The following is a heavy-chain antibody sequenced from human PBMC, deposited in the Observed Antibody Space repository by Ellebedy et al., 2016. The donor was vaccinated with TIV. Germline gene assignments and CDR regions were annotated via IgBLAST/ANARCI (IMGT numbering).Heavy chain of an antibody. V-gene: IGHV4-59*12. CDR1: GGSISTFY. Sequence: MPSETLSLTCNVSGGSISTFYWSWIRQPPGKGLEFIGYIYYIGITNYNPSLESRVAISIDTSENQFSLNLSSVTAADTAIYYCARDRDVTSRGILDYWGQGILVTVSS. D-gene: IGHD5-24*01. CDR2: IYYIGIT. CDR3: ARDRDVTSRGILDY. J-gene: IGHJ4*02.